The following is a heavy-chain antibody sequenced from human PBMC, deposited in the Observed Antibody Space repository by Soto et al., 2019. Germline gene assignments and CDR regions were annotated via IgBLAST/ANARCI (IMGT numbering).Heavy chain of an antibody. J-gene: IGHJ3*02. V-gene: IGHV1-2*04. CDR2: INPSSGGT. Sequence: GASVKVSCKASGYTFTGYYMHWVRQAPGQGLEWMGWINPSSGGTNYAQKFQGWVTMTRDTSISTAYMELSRLRSDDTAVYYCASGITGTTFAFDIWGQGTMVTVSS. CDR1: GYTFTGYY. CDR3: ASGITGTTFAFDI. D-gene: IGHD1-20*01.